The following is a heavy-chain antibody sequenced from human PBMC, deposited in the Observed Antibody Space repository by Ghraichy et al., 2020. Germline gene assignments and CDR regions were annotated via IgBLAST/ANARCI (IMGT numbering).Heavy chain of an antibody. CDR2: IWYDGSNK. CDR1: GFTFSSYG. D-gene: IGHD2-2*01. V-gene: IGHV3-33*01. CDR3: ASFLAGCSSTSCYDAFDI. Sequence: GESLNISCAASGFTFSSYGMHWVRQAPGKGLEWVAVIWYDGSNKYYSDSVKGRFTISRDNSKNTLYLQMNSLRAEDTAVYYCASFLAGCSSTSCYDAFDIWCQGTMVTVSS. J-gene: IGHJ3*02.